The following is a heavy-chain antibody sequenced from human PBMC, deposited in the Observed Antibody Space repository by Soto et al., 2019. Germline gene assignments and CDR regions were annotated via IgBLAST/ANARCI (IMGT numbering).Heavy chain of an antibody. CDR2: IKSQTVNRSK. CDR1: GFTFSNAW. D-gene: IGHD3-3*01. V-gene: IGHV3-15*01. J-gene: IGHJ4*02. Sequence: GGSLRLSCAASGFTFSNAWMSWVRQAPGKGLEWVGRIKSQTVNRSKNSAAPVKGRPAVSSYDSNNSLYLQMFRLKAENTAVYYCTTYWYYDFCIGYYTEGASDYWGQGTLVTLSS. CDR3: TTYWYYDFCIGYYTEGASDY.